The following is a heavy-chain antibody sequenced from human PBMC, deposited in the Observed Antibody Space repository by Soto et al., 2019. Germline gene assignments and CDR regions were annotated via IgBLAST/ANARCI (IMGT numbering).Heavy chain of an antibody. D-gene: IGHD3-10*01. CDR3: ARAGVRGFFGPVFYGLDV. V-gene: IGHV3-33*01. Sequence: QVQLVESGGGVVQPGGSLRLSCVASGFDLGSYGMQWVRRAPGKGLEWVAVIWYDGSTAYYADSVKGRFTISRDNSKNTLFLNLNSLTAGDMGVDFCARAGVRGFFGPVFYGLDVWGNGTTVTVSS. CDR1: GFDLGSYG. CDR2: IWYDGSTA. J-gene: IGHJ6*04.